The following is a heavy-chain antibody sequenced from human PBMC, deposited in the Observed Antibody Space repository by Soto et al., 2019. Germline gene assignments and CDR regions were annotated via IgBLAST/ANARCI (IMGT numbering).Heavy chain of an antibody. CDR1: GYTFTSYA. CDR3: ARASYDFWSGYPFDY. J-gene: IGHJ4*02. V-gene: IGHV1-3*01. CDR2: INAGNGNT. D-gene: IGHD3-3*01. Sequence: ASVKVSCKASGYTFTSYAMHWVRQAPGQRLEWMGWINAGNGNTKYSQKFQGRVTITRDTSASTAYMELSSLRSEDTAVYYCARASYDFWSGYPFDYWGQGTLVTV.